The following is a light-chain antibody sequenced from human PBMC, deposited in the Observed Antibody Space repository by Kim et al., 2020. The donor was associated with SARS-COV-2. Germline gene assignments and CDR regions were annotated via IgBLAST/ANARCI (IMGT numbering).Light chain of an antibody. CDR2: LGS. V-gene: IGKV2-28*01. Sequence: DIVMTQSPLSLPVTPGEPASISCRSSQSLLHSNGYNYLDWYLQKPEQSPQLLIYLGSNRASGVPARFSGSGSGTDFTLKISRVDAEDVGVYYCMQALQTPPYTFGQGTKLEI. J-gene: IGKJ2*01. CDR3: MQALQTPPYT. CDR1: QSLLHSNGYNY.